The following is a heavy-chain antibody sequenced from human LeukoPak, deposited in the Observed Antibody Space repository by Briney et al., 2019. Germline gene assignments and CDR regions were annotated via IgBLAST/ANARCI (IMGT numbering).Heavy chain of an antibody. CDR1: GFTFSSYA. CDR2: ISNSGGST. V-gene: IGHV3-23*01. D-gene: IGHD6-6*01. J-gene: IGHJ4*02. CDR3: AKETSSSFDY. Sequence: GGSLGLSCAASGFTFSSYAMNWVRQAPGKGLEWVSGISNSGGSTYYADSVKGRFTISRDNSKNMLYLQMNSLRAKDTAVYYCAKETSSSFDYWGQGTLVTVSS.